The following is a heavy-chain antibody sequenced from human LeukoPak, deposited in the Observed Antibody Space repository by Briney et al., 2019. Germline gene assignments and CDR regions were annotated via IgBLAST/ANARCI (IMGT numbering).Heavy chain of an antibody. CDR1: GGSVSSGSYY. J-gene: IGHJ6*02. Sequence: SETLSLTCTVSGGSVSSGSYYWSWIRQPPGKGLEWIGYIYYSGSTNYNPSLKSRVTISVDTSKNQFSLKLSSVTAADTAVYYCARDSSGWYYYYYGMDVWGQGTTVIVSS. V-gene: IGHV4-61*01. CDR3: ARDSSGWYYYYYGMDV. CDR2: IYYSGST. D-gene: IGHD6-19*01.